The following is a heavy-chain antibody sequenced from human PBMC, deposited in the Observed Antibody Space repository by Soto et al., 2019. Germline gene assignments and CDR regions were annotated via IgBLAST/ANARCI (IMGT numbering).Heavy chain of an antibody. Sequence: PSETLSLTCTVSGCSISSYYWSWIRQPTGKGLEWIGYIYYSGSTNYNPSLKSRVTISVDTSKNQFSLKLSSVTAADTAVYYCARQTPHYYGSGSYHDYWGQGTLVTVS. D-gene: IGHD3-10*01. CDR2: IYYSGST. CDR3: ARQTPHYYGSGSYHDY. V-gene: IGHV4-59*08. CDR1: GCSISSYY. J-gene: IGHJ4*02.